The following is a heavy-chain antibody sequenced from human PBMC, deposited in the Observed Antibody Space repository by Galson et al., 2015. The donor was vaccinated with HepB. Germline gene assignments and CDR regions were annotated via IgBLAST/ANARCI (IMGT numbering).Heavy chain of an antibody. J-gene: IGHJ4*02. CDR2: ISYDGSNK. D-gene: IGHD3-10*01. Sequence: SLRLSCAASGFTFSSYAMHWVRQAPGKGLEWVAVISYDGSNKYYADSVKGRFTISRDNSKNTLYLQMNSLRAEDTAVYYCEALWFGEFQPDDYWGQGTLVTVSS. CDR1: GFTFSSYA. CDR3: EALWFGEFQPDDY. V-gene: IGHV3-30-3*01.